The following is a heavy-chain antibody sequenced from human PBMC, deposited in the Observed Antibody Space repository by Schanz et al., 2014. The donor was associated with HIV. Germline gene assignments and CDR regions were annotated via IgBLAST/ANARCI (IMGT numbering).Heavy chain of an antibody. D-gene: IGHD2-15*01. CDR1: GFSFISYS. V-gene: IGHV3-21*01. CDR3: AREDCSGGSCFSNYYYYAMDV. CDR2: ISSSGTYI. J-gene: IGHJ6*02. Sequence: EVQLVESGGGLVKPGGSLRLSCAASGFSFISYSMNWVRRAPGKGLEWVSSISSSGTYIHYADSVKGRFTISRDNAKNSLYLHMSSLRAEDTAVYYCAREDCSGGSCFSNYYYYAMDVWGQGTTVTVSS.